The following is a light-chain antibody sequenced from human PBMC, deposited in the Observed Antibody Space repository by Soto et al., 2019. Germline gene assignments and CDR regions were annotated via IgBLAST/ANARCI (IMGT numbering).Light chain of an antibody. J-gene: IGKJ4*01. V-gene: IGKV1-33*01. Sequence: DIQMTQSPSSLSASVGDRVTITCQERQAISNYLNWYHQKPGKAPKLLIYDVSSLETGVPPRFSGGGSGTDFTFTISSLQPEDIATYYCQQYDDLPFTFGGGTKVEIK. CDR1: QAISNY. CDR3: QQYDDLPFT. CDR2: DVS.